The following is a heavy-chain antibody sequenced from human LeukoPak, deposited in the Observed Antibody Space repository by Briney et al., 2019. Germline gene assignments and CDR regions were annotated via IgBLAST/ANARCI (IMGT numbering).Heavy chain of an antibody. CDR3: ARVDLWQQPHWYFDL. J-gene: IGHJ2*01. CDR1: GYSISSGYY. CDR2: IYHSGST. Sequence: PSETLSLTCTVSGYSISSGYYWGWIRQPPGKGLEWIGSIYHSGSTYYNPSLKSRVTISVDTSKNQFSLKLSSVTAADTAVYYCARVDLWQQPHWYFDLWGRGTLVTVSS. D-gene: IGHD6-13*01. V-gene: IGHV4-38-2*02.